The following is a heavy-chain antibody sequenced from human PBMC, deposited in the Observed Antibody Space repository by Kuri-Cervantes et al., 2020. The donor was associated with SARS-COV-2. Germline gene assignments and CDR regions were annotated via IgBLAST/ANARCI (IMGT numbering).Heavy chain of an antibody. Sequence: GGSLRLSCATSGFTFTSYAMSWVRQAPGKGLEWVSTISGGGGSTYYADSVEGRFTIPTDSSKNTLYLKMNSLRAEDTAVYYCAKDVAAGTRAPPEYFQHWGQGTLVTVSS. CDR2: ISGGGGST. CDR1: GFTFTSYA. CDR3: AKDVAAGTRAPPEYFQH. J-gene: IGHJ1*01. D-gene: IGHD6-13*01. V-gene: IGHV3-23*01.